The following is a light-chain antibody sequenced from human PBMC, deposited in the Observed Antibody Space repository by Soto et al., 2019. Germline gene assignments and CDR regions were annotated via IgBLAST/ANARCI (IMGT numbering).Light chain of an antibody. CDR3: SPYAGSNNPYV. Sequence: QSVLTQPPSASGSPGQSVTISCTGTSGDIGGYDYVSWYQQHPGKAPKLMIYEVTKRPLGVPDRFSGSKSGNTASLTVSGLQAEDEADYDSSPYAGSNNPYVFGT. V-gene: IGLV2-8*01. CDR2: EVT. CDR1: SGDIGGYDY. J-gene: IGLJ1*01.